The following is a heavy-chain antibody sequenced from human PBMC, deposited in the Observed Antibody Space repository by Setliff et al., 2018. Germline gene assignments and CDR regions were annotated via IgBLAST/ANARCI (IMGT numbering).Heavy chain of an antibody. D-gene: IGHD3-10*01. J-gene: IGHJ6*03. V-gene: IGHV4-34*01. Sequence: SETLSLTCTVYGGSFSGYYWSWIRQPPGKGLEWIGEINHSGSTNYNPSLKSRVTISVDTSKNQFSLKLSSVTAADTAVYYCARVYYGYYYYYMDVWGKGTTVTVSS. CDR2: INHSGST. CDR3: ARVYYGYYYYYMDV. CDR1: GGSFSGYY.